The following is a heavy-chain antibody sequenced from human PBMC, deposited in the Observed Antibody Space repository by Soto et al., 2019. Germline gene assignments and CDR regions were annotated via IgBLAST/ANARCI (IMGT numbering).Heavy chain of an antibody. V-gene: IGHV3-15*01. D-gene: IGHD4-17*01. Sequence: PGGSLRLSCAASGFTFSNAWMSWVRQAPGKGLEWVGRIKSKTDGGTTDYAAPVKGRFTISRDDSKNTLYLQMNSLKTEDTAVYYCTTESTGDYGRAAFDIWGQGTMVTVSS. J-gene: IGHJ3*02. CDR2: IKSKTDGGTT. CDR3: TTESTGDYGRAAFDI. CDR1: GFTFSNAW.